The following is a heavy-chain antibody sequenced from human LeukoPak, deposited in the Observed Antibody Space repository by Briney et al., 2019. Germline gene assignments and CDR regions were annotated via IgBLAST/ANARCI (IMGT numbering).Heavy chain of an antibody. CDR2: IKQDGSEK. CDR3: GRDARYFQH. Sequence: GGALRVSCAASGFTFSRSWMSCVRQAPGKGLKWVANIKQDGSEKYYVDTVKGRFTISRDNAKNSLYLQMNRLRAEDTAVYYCGRDARYFQHWGQGTLVNVSS. J-gene: IGHJ1*01. CDR1: GFTFSRSW. V-gene: IGHV3-7*05.